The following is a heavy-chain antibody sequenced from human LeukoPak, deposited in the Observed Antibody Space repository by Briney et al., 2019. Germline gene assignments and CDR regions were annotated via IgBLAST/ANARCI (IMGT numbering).Heavy chain of an antibody. D-gene: IGHD1-1*01. CDR1: GASISSLY. Sequence: PSETLSLTCTVSGASISSLYWSWIRQPPGRGLEWIGFISNSGSPTYNPSLNSRVTISLDTSKNQFSLKVNYVTAADTDVYYCASESRQLGNWGQGTLVTVSS. CDR2: ISNSGSP. V-gene: IGHV4-59*01. CDR3: ASESRQLGN. J-gene: IGHJ4*02.